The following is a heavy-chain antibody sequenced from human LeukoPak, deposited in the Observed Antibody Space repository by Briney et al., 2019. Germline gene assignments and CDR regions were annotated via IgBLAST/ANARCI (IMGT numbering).Heavy chain of an antibody. Sequence: GGSLRLSCAASGFTFSSYWMHWVRQAPGKGLVWVSRINSDGSSTSYADSVKGRFTISRDNAKNTLYLQMNSLRAEDTAVYYCLTLRAAMAPDAFDIWGQGTMVTVSS. D-gene: IGHD5-18*01. CDR3: LTLRAAMAPDAFDI. CDR1: GFTFSSYW. J-gene: IGHJ3*02. CDR2: INSDGSST. V-gene: IGHV3-74*01.